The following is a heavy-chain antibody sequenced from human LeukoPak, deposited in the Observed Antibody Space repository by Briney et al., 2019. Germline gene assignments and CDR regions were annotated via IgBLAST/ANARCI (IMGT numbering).Heavy chain of an antibody. Sequence: GGSLRLSCAASGFTFNHAWMTWVRQAPGKGLEWVGRIISKNDGGTTDFAAPVKGRFTISRDDSKRMMFLEMNGLKTEDTAVYYCVGRPWNFDYWGQGTLVTVSS. D-gene: IGHD1-1*01. CDR2: IISKNDGGTT. V-gene: IGHV3-15*05. J-gene: IGHJ4*02. CDR3: VGRPWNFDY. CDR1: GFTFNHAW.